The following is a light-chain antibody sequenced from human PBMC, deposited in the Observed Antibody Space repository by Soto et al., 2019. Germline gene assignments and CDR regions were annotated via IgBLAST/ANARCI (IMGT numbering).Light chain of an antibody. V-gene: IGKV1-27*01. J-gene: IGKJ4*01. CDR2: AAS. Sequence: DIQMTQSPSSLSASVGDRVTITCRASQSISSYLNWYQQKPGKPPKLLIYAASTLQSGVPSRFSGSGSGTEFTLTISRLEPEDFAVYYCQQYGSSLLTFGGGTKVDIK. CDR3: QQYGSSLLT. CDR1: QSISSY.